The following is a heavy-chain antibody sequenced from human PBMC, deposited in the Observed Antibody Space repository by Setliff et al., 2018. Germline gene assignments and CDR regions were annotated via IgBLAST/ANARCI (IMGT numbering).Heavy chain of an antibody. CDR2: INPNSGGT. CDR3: ARIMGIVGDNWFDP. Sequence: GASVKVSCKASGYTFTGYYMRWVRQAPGQGLEWMGRINPNSGGTNYAQKFQGRVTMTRDTSISIAYMELSRLRSDDTAVYYCARIMGIVGDNWFDPWGQGTLVTVSS. D-gene: IGHD1-26*01. J-gene: IGHJ5*02. CDR1: GYTFTGYY. V-gene: IGHV1-2*06.